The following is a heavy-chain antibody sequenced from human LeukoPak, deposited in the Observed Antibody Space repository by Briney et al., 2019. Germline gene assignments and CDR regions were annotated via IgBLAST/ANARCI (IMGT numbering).Heavy chain of an antibody. J-gene: IGHJ4*02. D-gene: IGHD3/OR15-3a*01. CDR1: GGSISSYY. CDR3: ARQTGSGLFILP. Sequence: SETLSLTCTVSGGSISSYYWGWIRQPPGKGLEWIGYIHYSGSTHYNPSLKSRVTISVDTSKNQFSLRLTSVTAADTAVYYCARQTGSGLFILPGGQGTPVTVSS. V-gene: IGHV4-59*08. CDR2: IHYSGST.